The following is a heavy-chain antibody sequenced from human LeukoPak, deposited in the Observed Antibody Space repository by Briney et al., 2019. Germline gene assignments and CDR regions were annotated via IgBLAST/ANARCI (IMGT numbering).Heavy chain of an antibody. CDR1: GFTFSSYG. V-gene: IGHV3-30*02. Sequence: GGSLRLSCAVSGFTFSSYGMHWVRQAPGKGLEWVAFIRYDGSNKYYADSVKGRFTISRDNSKNTLYLQMNSLRAEDTAVYYCAKSGGSWPYYYYYMDVWGKGTTVTISS. J-gene: IGHJ6*03. CDR3: AKSGGSWPYYYYYMDV. D-gene: IGHD2-15*01. CDR2: IRYDGSNK.